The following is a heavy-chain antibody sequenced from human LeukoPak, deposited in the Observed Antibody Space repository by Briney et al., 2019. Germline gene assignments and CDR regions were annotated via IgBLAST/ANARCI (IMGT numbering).Heavy chain of an antibody. CDR2: IYTSGST. V-gene: IGHV4-61*02. Sequence: SQTLSLTCTVSGGSISSGSYYWRWIRQPAGKGLEWIGRIYTSGSTNYNPSLKSRVTISVDTSKNQFSLKLSSVAAADTAVYYCARGNCGGDCYNYYYYGMDVWGQGTTVTVSS. D-gene: IGHD2-21*02. CDR3: ARGNCGGDCYNYYYYGMDV. J-gene: IGHJ6*02. CDR1: GGSISSGSYY.